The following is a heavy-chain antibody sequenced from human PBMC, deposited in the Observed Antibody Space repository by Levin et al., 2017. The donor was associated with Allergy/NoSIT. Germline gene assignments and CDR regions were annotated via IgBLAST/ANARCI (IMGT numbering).Heavy chain of an antibody. J-gene: IGHJ4*02. CDR1: GGSISSYY. CDR2: IYYSGST. V-gene: IGHV4-59*08. Sequence: PSETLSLTCTVSGGSISSYYWSWIRQPPGKGLEWIGYIYYSGSTNYNPSLKSRVTISVDTSKNQFSLKLSSVTAADTAVYYCARQISSGSSLDYWGQGTLVTVSS. D-gene: IGHD1-26*01. CDR3: ARQISSGSSLDY.